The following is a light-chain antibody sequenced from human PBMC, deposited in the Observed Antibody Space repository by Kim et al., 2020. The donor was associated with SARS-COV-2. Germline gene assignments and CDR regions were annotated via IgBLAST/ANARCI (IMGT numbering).Light chain of an antibody. CDR3: AAWDDDLVAWV. CDR2: KND. J-gene: IGLJ3*02. V-gene: IGLV1-44*01. Sequence: GQRVTISCSGGNSNIGTNIVNWFQQLPGAAPKLLIYKNDQRPSGVPDRFSGSKSGTSASLAISGLQSEDEADYYCAAWDDDLVAWVFGGGTKLTVL. CDR1: NSNIGTNI.